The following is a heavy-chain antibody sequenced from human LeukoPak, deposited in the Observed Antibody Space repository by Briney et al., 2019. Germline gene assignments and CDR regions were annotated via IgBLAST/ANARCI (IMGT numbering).Heavy chain of an antibody. D-gene: IGHD6-13*01. CDR1: GFTFRSSA. J-gene: IGHJ4*02. CDR2: VSGSGGST. CDR3: ARDPIAAAGGTYYCDY. Sequence: PGGSLSLSCATSGFTFRSSAMTWVRQAPGKGLEWVATVSGSGGSTYSADSVKGRFTISRDNSKNTLYLQMNSLRDEDTAAYYCARDPIAAAGGTYYCDYWGQGTLVTVSS. V-gene: IGHV3-23*01.